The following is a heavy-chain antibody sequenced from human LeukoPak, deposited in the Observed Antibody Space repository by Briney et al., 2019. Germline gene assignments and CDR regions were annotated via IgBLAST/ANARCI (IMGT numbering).Heavy chain of an antibody. V-gene: IGHV1-69*01. J-gene: IGHJ4*02. CDR3: ARASRQQLVKSPFDY. D-gene: IGHD6-13*01. CDR1: GGTFSSYA. CDR2: IIPIFGTA. Sequence: ASVKVSCKASGGTFSSYAISWVRQAPGQGLEWMGGIIPIFGTANYAQKFQGRVTITADESTSTAYMELSSLRSEDTAVYYCARASRQQLVKSPFDYWGQGTLVTVSS.